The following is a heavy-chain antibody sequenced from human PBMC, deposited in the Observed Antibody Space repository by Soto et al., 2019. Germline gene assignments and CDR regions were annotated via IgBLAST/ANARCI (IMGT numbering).Heavy chain of an antibody. CDR2: IIPIFGTA. CDR3: ARDQQRLVRRHYYYGMDV. J-gene: IGHJ6*02. D-gene: IGHD6-13*01. V-gene: IGHV1-69*13. Sequence: ASVKVSCKASGGTFSSYAISWVRQAPGQGREWMGGIIPIFGTANYAQKFQGRVTITADESTSTAYMELSSLRSEDTAVYYCARDQQRLVRRHYYYGMDVWGQGXTVTVSS. CDR1: GGTFSSYA.